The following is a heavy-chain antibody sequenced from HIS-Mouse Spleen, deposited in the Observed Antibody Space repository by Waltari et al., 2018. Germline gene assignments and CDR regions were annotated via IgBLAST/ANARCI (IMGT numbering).Heavy chain of an antibody. CDR2: IYYRGST. J-gene: IGHJ2*01. D-gene: IGHD6-13*01. CDR1: GGSISSSSYY. CDR3: AREIPYSSSWYDWYFDL. Sequence: QLQLQESGPGLVKPSETLSLTCTVSGGSISSSSYYWGWVRQPLGKGLEWIGSIYYRGSTSSNPSLKSRVTISVDTSKDQLSLKLSSVTAADTAVYYCAREIPYSSSWYDWYFDLWGRGTLVTVSS. V-gene: IGHV4-39*07.